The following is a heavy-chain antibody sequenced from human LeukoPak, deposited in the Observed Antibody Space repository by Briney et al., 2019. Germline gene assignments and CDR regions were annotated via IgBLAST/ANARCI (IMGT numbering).Heavy chain of an antibody. J-gene: IGHJ4*02. V-gene: IGHV4-59*08. Sequence: SETLSLTCSVSGGSISSHYWSWIRQPPGKGLEWIGYIHYSGSTDYNPPLKSRVTISVDTSRKQFSLNLNSVTAADTAVYFCARHYYDSSGYPNYFHYWGQGTLVSVSS. CDR2: IHYSGST. D-gene: IGHD3-22*01. CDR3: ARHYYDSSGYPNYFHY. CDR1: GGSISSHY.